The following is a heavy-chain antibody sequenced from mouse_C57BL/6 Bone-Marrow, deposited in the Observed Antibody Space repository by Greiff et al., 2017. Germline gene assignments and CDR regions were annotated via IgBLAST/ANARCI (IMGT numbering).Heavy chain of an antibody. CDR3: TRVLYGNYGAYAMDY. J-gene: IGHJ4*01. CDR2: ISSGGDYI. V-gene: IGHV5-9-1*02. CDR1: GFTFSSYA. Sequence: EVMLVESGEGLVKPGGSLKLSCAASGFTFSSYAMSWVRQTPEKRLEWVAYISSGGDYIYYADTVKGRFTISRDNARNTLYLQMSSLKSEDTAMYYCTRVLYGNYGAYAMDYWGQGTSVTVSS. D-gene: IGHD2-1*01.